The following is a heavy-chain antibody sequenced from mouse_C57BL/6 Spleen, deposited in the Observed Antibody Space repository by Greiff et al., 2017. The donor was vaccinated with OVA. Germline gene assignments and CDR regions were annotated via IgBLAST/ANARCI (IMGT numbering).Heavy chain of an antibody. CDR3: ARAYYGSSYGWYFDV. V-gene: IGHV1-61*01. D-gene: IGHD1-1*01. CDR1: GYTFTSYW. CDR2: IYPSDSET. J-gene: IGHJ1*03. Sequence: VQLQQPGAELVRPGSSVKLSCKASGYTFTSYWMDWVKQRPGQGLEWIGNIYPSDSETHYNQKFKDKATLTVDKSSSTAYMQLSSRTSEDSAVYVCARAYYGSSYGWYFDVWGTGTTVTVSS.